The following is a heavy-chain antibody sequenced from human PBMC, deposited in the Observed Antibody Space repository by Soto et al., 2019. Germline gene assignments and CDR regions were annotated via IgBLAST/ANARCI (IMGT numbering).Heavy chain of an antibody. CDR3: AKGYGYTVTQTYFDY. Sequence: EVQLVESGGDLVQPGRSLRLSCAASGFTFDDYGMHWVRQVPGKGLEWVSGISWNSGRIGYADSVKGRFTISRDNAKNSLYLQMNSLRAEDTALYYCAKGYGYTVTQTYFDYWGPGTLVSVSS. J-gene: IGHJ4*02. V-gene: IGHV3-9*01. CDR2: ISWNSGRI. D-gene: IGHD4-17*01. CDR1: GFTFDDYG.